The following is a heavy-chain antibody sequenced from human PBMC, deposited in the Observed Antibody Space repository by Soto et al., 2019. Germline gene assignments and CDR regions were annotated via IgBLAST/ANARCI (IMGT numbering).Heavy chain of an antibody. CDR2: INPNSGGT. CDR3: ARDSGRAYGPSVFDI. CDR1: GYTFTGYY. V-gene: IGHV1-2*02. Sequence: ASVKVSCKASGYTFTGYYMHWVRQAPGQGLEWMGWINPNSGGTNYAQKFQGRVTMTRDTSISTAYMELSRLRSDDTAVYYCARDSGRAYGPSVFDIWGQGTMVTVSS. J-gene: IGHJ3*02. D-gene: IGHD1-1*01.